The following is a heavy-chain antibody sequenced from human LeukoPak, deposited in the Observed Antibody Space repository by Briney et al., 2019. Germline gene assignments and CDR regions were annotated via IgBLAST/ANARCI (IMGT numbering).Heavy chain of an antibody. CDR2: ISYDGSNK. Sequence: GGSLRLSCAASGFTFSSYGMHWVRQAPGKGLEWVAVISYDGSNKYYADSVKGRFTISRDNSKNTLYLQMNSLRAEDTAVYYCAKDTFGPYGYFDYWGQGTLVTVSS. CDR1: GFTFSSYG. D-gene: IGHD5-18*01. J-gene: IGHJ4*02. V-gene: IGHV3-30*18. CDR3: AKDTFGPYGYFDY.